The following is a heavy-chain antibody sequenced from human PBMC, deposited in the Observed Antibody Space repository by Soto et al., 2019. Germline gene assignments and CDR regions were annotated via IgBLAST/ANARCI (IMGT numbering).Heavy chain of an antibody. CDR1: GGTFSSYS. CDR3: ARFDCSSTSSCWFDP. Sequence: SVKVSCKASGGTFSSYSISWVRQAPGQGLEWMGGIIPIFGTANYAQKFQGRVTITADESTSTAYMELSSLRSEDTAVYYCARFDCSSTSSCWFDPWGQGTLVTVSS. D-gene: IGHD2-2*01. J-gene: IGHJ5*02. V-gene: IGHV1-69*13. CDR2: IIPIFGTA.